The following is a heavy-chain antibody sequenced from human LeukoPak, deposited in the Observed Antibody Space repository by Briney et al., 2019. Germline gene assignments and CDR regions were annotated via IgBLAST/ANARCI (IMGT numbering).Heavy chain of an antibody. D-gene: IGHD2-2*02. V-gene: IGHV4-34*01. CDR3: ARGLDIVVVPAAIKGYYFDY. J-gene: IGHJ4*02. Sequence: GSLRLSCAASGFTFSSYSMNWVRQPPGKGLEWIGEINHSGSTNYNPSLKSRVTISVDTSKNQFSLKLSSVTAADTAVYYCARGLDIVVVPAAIKGYYFDYWGQGTLVTVSS. CDR1: GFTFSSYS. CDR2: INHSGST.